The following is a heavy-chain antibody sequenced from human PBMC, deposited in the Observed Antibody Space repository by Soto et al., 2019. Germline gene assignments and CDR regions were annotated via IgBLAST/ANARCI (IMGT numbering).Heavy chain of an antibody. Sequence: PSETLSLTCAVYGGSFSGYYWSWIRQPPGKGLEWIGEINHSGSTNYNPSLKSRVTISVDTSKNQFSLKLSSVAAADTAVYYCARGSFGSPYEWQPSYRTTARKFDYWGQGTLVTVS. CDR3: ARGSFGSPYEWQPSYRTTARKFDY. D-gene: IGHD1-26*01. CDR2: INHSGST. CDR1: GGSFSGYY. J-gene: IGHJ4*02. V-gene: IGHV4-34*01.